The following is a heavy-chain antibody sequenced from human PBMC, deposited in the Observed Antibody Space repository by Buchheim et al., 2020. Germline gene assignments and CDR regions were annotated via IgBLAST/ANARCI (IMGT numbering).Heavy chain of an antibody. J-gene: IGHJ4*02. D-gene: IGHD4-17*01. CDR3: ASIPYGDYVGGVDY. V-gene: IGHV3-30-3*01. CDR1: GFTFSSYA. CDR2: ISYDGSKK. Sequence: QVQLVESGGGVVQPGRSLRLSCAASGFTFSSYAMHWVRQAPGKGLEWVAVISYDGSKKYYADSVKGRFTISRDNSKNTLYLQMNSLRAEDTAVYYCASIPYGDYVGGVDYWGQGTL.